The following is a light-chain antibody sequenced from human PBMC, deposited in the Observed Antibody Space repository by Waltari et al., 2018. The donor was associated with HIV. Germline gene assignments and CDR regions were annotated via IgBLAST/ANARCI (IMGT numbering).Light chain of an antibody. Sequence: QSVLTQPPSASGTPGQRVTISCSGSSSNIGSNAVNWYQQVPGTAPKLLIHSDNQRPSGVPDRFSGSKSGTSASLAISGLQSEDEANYYCAAWDDSLNGPLFGGGTKLTVL. V-gene: IGLV1-44*01. CDR1: SSNIGSNA. CDR2: SDN. CDR3: AAWDDSLNGPL. J-gene: IGLJ3*02.